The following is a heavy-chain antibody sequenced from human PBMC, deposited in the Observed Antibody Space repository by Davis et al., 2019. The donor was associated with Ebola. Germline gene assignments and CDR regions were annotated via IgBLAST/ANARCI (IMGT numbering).Heavy chain of an antibody. Sequence: PGGSLRLSCTASGFAFTNAAMSWVRQAPGKGLEWVGRIKSRIDGGTSAYAAPVLGRFTISRDDSEDTVYLQMNSLKTEDTAVYYCTTVEDFYDSDGYWSSGRGPNGYWGQGTLVTVSS. CDR2: IKSRIDGGTS. J-gene: IGHJ4*02. D-gene: IGHD3-22*01. CDR3: TTVEDFYDSDGYWSSGRGPNGY. CDR1: GFAFTNAA. V-gene: IGHV3-15*01.